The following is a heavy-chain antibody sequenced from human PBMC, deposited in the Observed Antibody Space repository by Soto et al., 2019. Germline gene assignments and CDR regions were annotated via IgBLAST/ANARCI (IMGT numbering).Heavy chain of an antibody. Sequence: SETLSLTCTVSGGSISSGGYYWSWIRQHPGKGLEWIGYIYYSGSTYYNPSLKSRVTISVDTSKNQFSLKLSSVTAADTAVYYCASARSTYYYDSSGYYYPFPPGMDVWGQGTTVTVSS. CDR3: ASARSTYYYDSSGYYYPFPPGMDV. CDR2: IYYSGST. CDR1: GGSISSGGYY. V-gene: IGHV4-31*03. J-gene: IGHJ6*02. D-gene: IGHD3-22*01.